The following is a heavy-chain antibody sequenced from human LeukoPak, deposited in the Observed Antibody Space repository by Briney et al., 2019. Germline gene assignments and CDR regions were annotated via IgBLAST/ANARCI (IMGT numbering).Heavy chain of an antibody. CDR2: IYHSGST. CDR1: GGSISSSNW. V-gene: IGHV4-4*02. CDR3: ARELWFGESPPFDY. D-gene: IGHD3-10*01. Sequence: PSEALSLTCAVSGGSISSSNWWSWVRQPPGKGLEWIGEIYHSGSTNYNPSLKSRVTISVDKSKNQFSLKLSSVTAADTAVYYCARELWFGESPPFDYWGQGTLVTVSS. J-gene: IGHJ4*02.